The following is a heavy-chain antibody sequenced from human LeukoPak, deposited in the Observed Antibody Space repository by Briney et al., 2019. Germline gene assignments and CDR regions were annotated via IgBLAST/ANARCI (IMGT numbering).Heavy chain of an antibody. V-gene: IGHV4-34*01. J-gene: IGHJ4*02. Sequence: TSETLSLTCAVYGGSFSGYYWSWIRQPPGKGLEWIGEINHSGSTNYNPSLKSRVTISVDTSKNQFSLKLSSVTAADTAVYYCATYCSSTSCYEWGFDYWGQGTLVTVSS. D-gene: IGHD2-2*01. CDR1: GGSFSGYY. CDR3: ATYCSSTSCYEWGFDY. CDR2: INHSGST.